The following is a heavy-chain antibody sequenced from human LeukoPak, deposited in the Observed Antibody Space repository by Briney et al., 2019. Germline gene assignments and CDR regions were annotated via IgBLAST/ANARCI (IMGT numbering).Heavy chain of an antibody. D-gene: IGHD4-11*01. CDR1: GGSISSYY. CDR2: IYYSGST. J-gene: IGHJ2*01. V-gene: IGHV4-59*07. Sequence: PSDTLSLTCTVSGGSISSYYWSWIRQSPGKGLEWIGYIYYSGSTNSNPSLSSRVTMSVDTSKNQFSLKLNSVTAADTAMYYCASSNLIHPTWYFDLWGRGTLVTVSS. CDR3: ASSNLIHPTWYFDL.